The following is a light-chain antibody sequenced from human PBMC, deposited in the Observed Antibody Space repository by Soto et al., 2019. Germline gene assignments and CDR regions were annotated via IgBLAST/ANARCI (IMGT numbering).Light chain of an antibody. CDR1: TGAVTSAYF. J-gene: IGLJ1*01. CDR3: LLYYGGAYV. Sequence: QAVVTQEPSLTVSPGGTVTLTSTSSTGAVTSAYFPTWFQQKPGQGTRALIYDTNKKRSWTPARFSGSLLGGKAALTLSGVQPEDEAEYYCLLYYGGAYVFGTGTKVTVL. V-gene: IGLV7-43*01. CDR2: DTN.